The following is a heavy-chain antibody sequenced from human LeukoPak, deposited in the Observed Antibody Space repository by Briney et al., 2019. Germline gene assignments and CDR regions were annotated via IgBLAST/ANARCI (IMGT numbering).Heavy chain of an antibody. V-gene: IGHV3-21*01. J-gene: IGHJ4*02. CDR1: GFTFSSYS. D-gene: IGHD6-19*01. CDR2: ISSSSSYI. CDR3: ARGLAVAGRLFDY. Sequence: PGGSLRLSCAASGFTFSSYSMNWVRPAPGKGLEWVSSISSSSSYIYYADSVKGRFTISRDNAKNSLYLQMNSLRAEDTAVYYCARGLAVAGRLFDYWGQGTLVTVSS.